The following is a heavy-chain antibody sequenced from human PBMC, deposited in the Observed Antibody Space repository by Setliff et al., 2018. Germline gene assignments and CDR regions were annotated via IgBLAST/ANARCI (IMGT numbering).Heavy chain of an antibody. CDR3: ARRPLYHYDFWSNWFDP. CDR1: GGSFSGYY. CDR2: INHSGST. D-gene: IGHD3-3*01. Sequence: PSETLSLTCAVYGGSFSGYYWSWIRQPPGKGLEWIGEINHSGSTSYNPSLKSRVTISVDTSKNQFSLKLTSVTAADTAVYYCARRPLYHYDFWSNWFDPWGQGTLVTVS. V-gene: IGHV4-34*01. J-gene: IGHJ5*02.